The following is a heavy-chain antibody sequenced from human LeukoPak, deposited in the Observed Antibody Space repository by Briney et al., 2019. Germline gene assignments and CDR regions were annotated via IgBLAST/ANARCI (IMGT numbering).Heavy chain of an antibody. D-gene: IGHD1-26*01. J-gene: IGHJ5*02. Sequence: SETLSLTCTVSGGSMRSNYWSLIRQPPGKGLEWIGNIYYSGSTNYNPSLKSRVTISIDPSKNQFSLKLSSVAAADTAIYYCVKDNGRWFDPWGQGTLVIVSS. CDR3: VKDNGRWFDP. CDR1: GGSMRSNY. CDR2: IYYSGST. V-gene: IGHV4-59*01.